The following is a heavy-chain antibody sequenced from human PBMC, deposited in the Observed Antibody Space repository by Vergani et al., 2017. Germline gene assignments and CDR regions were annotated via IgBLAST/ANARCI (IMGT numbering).Heavy chain of an antibody. CDR1: GSTVSGNY. CDR3: ARGMRYCSSTSCYVYYGMDV. Sequence: ELQLVESGGGLVQPGGSLRLSCAASGSTVSGNYMTWVRQAPGKGLEWVANIKQDGSEKYYVDSVKGRFTISRDNAKNSLYLQMNSLRAEDTAVYYCARGMRYCSSTSCYVYYGMDVWGQGTTVTVSS. CDR2: IKQDGSEK. V-gene: IGHV3-7*01. D-gene: IGHD2-2*01. J-gene: IGHJ6*02.